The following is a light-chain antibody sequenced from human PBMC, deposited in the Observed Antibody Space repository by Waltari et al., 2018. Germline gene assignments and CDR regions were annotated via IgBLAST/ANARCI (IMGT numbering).Light chain of an antibody. CDR3: MQALQTPYT. CDR2: LGS. J-gene: IGKJ2*01. CDR1: QSLLHSNGYNY. V-gene: IGKV2-28*01. Sequence: DIVMTQSPLSLPVTPGEQASISCRSSQSLLHSNGYNYLDWYLQKPGQSPQLLIYLGSNRASGVPDRFSGSGSGTDFTLKISRVEAEDVGVYYCMQALQTPYTFGQGTKLGIK.